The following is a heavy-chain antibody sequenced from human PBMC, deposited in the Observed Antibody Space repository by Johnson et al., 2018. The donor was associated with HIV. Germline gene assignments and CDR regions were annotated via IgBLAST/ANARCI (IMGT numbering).Heavy chain of an antibody. J-gene: IGHJ3*02. CDR3: ARAEKDIWYYDILTGYPNAFDI. CDR2: INWNGGRT. V-gene: IGHV3-20*04. Sequence: VQLVESGGGVVRPGGSLRLSCAASGFTFDDYGMSWVRQAPGKGLEWVSGINWNGGRTYYADTVKGRVSISRDTSKNTLDLQLNSLRAEDTAVYYCARAEKDIWYYDILTGYPNAFDIWGQGTMVTVSS. CDR1: GFTFDDYG. D-gene: IGHD3-9*01.